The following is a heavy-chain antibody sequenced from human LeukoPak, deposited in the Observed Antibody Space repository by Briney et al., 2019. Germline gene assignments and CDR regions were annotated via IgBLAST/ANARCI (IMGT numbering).Heavy chain of an antibody. CDR1: GYTFTNYG. Sequence: ASVKVSCKASGYTFTNYGISWVRQAPGQGLEWMGWISAYNGNTNYEQKLQGRVTMTTGTSTSTAYMELRSLRSDDTAVYYCARDGGPLTVTSLGSWYFDLWGRGTLVTVSS. CDR3: ARDGGPLTVTSLGSWYFDL. CDR2: ISAYNGNT. J-gene: IGHJ2*01. V-gene: IGHV1-18*01. D-gene: IGHD4-17*01.